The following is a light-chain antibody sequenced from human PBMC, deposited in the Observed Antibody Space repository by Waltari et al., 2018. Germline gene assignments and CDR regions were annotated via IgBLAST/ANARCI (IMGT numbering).Light chain of an antibody. CDR2: EGT. J-gene: IGLJ3*02. V-gene: IGLV2-23*01. CDR1: SGDVGRYNL. Sequence: SALTQPASVSGSPGQWITISCTGPSGDVGRYNLVSWYQQHPGKAPKLIIYEGTNRPSGVSNRFFGSQSANTASLTISGFQAEDEADYYCYSYGGSTTWLFGGGTKLTVL. CDR3: YSYGGSTTWL.